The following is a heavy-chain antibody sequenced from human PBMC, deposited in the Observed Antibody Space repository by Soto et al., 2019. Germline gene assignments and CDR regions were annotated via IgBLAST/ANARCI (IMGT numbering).Heavy chain of an antibody. CDR3: ARHDYSNYAGWFDP. CDR2: IYYSGST. D-gene: IGHD4-4*01. CDR1: GGSISSSSYY. Sequence: SETLSLTCTVSGGSISSSSYYWGWIRQPPGKGLEWIGSIYYSGSTYYNPSLKSRVTISVDTSKNQFSLKLTSVTAADTAVYYSARHDYSNYAGWFDPWGQGTLVTVSS. J-gene: IGHJ5*02. V-gene: IGHV4-39*01.